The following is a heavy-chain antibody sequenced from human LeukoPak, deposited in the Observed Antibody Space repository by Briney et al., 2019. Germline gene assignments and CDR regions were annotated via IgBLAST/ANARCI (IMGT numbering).Heavy chain of an antibody. D-gene: IGHD2-15*01. Sequence: GGSLRLSCAASGFTFSNYGMHWVRQAPGKGLEWVAVISDDGNKKYYVDSVKGRFTTSRDNPKNTLYLQMDSLRADDTAVYYCAGGLLGCRGGSCYPTDHWGQGTLVTVSS. J-gene: IGHJ4*02. V-gene: IGHV3-30*03. CDR2: ISDDGNKK. CDR3: AGGLLGCRGGSCYPTDH. CDR1: GFTFSNYG.